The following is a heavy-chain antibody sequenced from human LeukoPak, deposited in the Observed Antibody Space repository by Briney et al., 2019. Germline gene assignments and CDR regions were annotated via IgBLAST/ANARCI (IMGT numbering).Heavy chain of an antibody. CDR1: GFTFSSYE. J-gene: IGHJ4*02. D-gene: IGHD6-6*01. CDR3: ARDRARNFDY. CDR2: ISSSGSTI. Sequence: GGSLRLSCAASGFTFSSYEMNWVRQAPGKGMEWVSYISSSGSTIYYADSVKGRFTISRDNAKNSLYLQMNSLRAEDTAVYYCARDRARNFDYWGQGTLVTVSS. V-gene: IGHV3-48*03.